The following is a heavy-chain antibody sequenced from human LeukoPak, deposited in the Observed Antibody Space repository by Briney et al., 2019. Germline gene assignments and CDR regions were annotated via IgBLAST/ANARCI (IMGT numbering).Heavy chain of an antibody. Sequence: GGSLRLSCAASGFTFSSYWMHWVRQVPGKGLVWVARINGDGSNIAYADSVRGRFTISRDNAKNTLYLEMSSLRAEDTAVYYCASDSPHYGMDVWGQGTTVTVSS. J-gene: IGHJ6*02. CDR3: ASDSPHYGMDV. V-gene: IGHV3-74*01. CDR1: GFTFSSYW. CDR2: INGDGSNI.